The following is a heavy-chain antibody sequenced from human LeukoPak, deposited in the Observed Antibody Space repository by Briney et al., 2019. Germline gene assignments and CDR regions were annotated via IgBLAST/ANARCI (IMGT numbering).Heavy chain of an antibody. D-gene: IGHD3-10*01. CDR1: GFTFSSYW. V-gene: IGHV3-7*01. Sequence: AGGSLRLSCAASGFTFSSYWMSWVRQAPGKGLEWVANIKQDGSEKYYVDSVKGRFTISRDNAKSSLYLQMNSLRAEDTAVYYCARYPAYGPSDAFDIWGQGTMATVSS. J-gene: IGHJ3*02. CDR3: ARYPAYGPSDAFDI. CDR2: IKQDGSEK.